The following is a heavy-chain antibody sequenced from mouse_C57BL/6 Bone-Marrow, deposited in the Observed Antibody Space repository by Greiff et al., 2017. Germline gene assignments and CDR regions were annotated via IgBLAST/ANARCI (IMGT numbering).Heavy chain of an antibody. Sequence: QVQLQQPGAELARPGASVKLSCKASGYTFTSYGISWVKQRTGQGLEWIGEIYPRSGNTYYNEKFKGKATLTADKSSSTAYMALRSLTSEDSAVYFCARWDYSSYRASLDYWGQGTSVTVSS. D-gene: IGHD2-5*01. J-gene: IGHJ4*01. CDR3: ARWDYSSYRASLDY. CDR1: GYTFTSYG. V-gene: IGHV1-81*01. CDR2: IYPRSGNT.